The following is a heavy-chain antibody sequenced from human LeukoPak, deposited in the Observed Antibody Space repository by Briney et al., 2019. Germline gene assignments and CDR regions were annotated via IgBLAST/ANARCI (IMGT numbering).Heavy chain of an antibody. CDR3: AKSQRPDYGDSRDAFDI. CDR1: GFTFSRYA. J-gene: IGHJ3*02. D-gene: IGHD4-17*01. Sequence: PGGSLRLSCAASGFTFSRYAMSWVRQAPGKGLEWVSAISGSGGSTYYADSVKGRFTISRDNSKTTLYLQMNSLRAEDTAVYYCAKSQRPDYGDSRDAFDIWGQGTMVTVSS. V-gene: IGHV3-23*01. CDR2: ISGSGGST.